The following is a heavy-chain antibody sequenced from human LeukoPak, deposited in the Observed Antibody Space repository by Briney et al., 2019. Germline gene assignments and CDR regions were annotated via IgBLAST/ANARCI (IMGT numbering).Heavy chain of an antibody. CDR2: IYYSGST. J-gene: IGHJ6*02. V-gene: IGHV4-59*08. Sequence: SETLSLTCTVSGGSISSYYWSWIRQPPGKGLEWIGYIYYSGSTNYNPSLESRVTISVDTSKNQFSLKLSSVTAADTAVYYCVAHGMDVWGQGTTVTVSS. CDR1: GGSISSYY. CDR3: VAHGMDV.